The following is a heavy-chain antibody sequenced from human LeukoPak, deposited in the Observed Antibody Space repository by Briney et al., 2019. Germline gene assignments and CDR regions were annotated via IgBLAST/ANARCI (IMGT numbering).Heavy chain of an antibody. Sequence: PSETLSLTCTVSGGSISNKYWSWIRQPPGKGLEWIGYIYYSGSTNYNPSLKSRVTILVDTSKNQFSLKLSSVTAADTAVYFCATGGSSWNEYWGQGTLVTVSS. CDR1: GGSISNKY. CDR3: ATGGSSWNEY. CDR2: IYYSGST. D-gene: IGHD6-13*01. J-gene: IGHJ4*02. V-gene: IGHV4-59*01.